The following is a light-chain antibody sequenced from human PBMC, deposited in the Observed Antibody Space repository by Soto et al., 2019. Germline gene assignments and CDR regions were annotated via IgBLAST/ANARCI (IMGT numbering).Light chain of an antibody. CDR1: QSVSSN. CDR3: QQRSNWRLT. CDR2: GAS. J-gene: IGKJ4*01. V-gene: IGKV3-15*01. Sequence: DTVMTQSPATLSVSPGERATLSCRASQSVSSNLAWYQQKPGQAPRLLIYGASTRATGIPARFSGSGSGTEFTLTISSLQSEDFAVYYCQQRSNWRLTFGGGTKVEIK.